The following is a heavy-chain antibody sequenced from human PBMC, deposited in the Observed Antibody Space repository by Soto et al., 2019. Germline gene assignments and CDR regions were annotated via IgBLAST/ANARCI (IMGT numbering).Heavy chain of an antibody. D-gene: IGHD6-13*01. V-gene: IGHV1-69*01. Sequence: QMQLVQSGAEVRMPGSSVKVSCKASGGTFSTYSINWVRQAPGHGLEWMGGIIPLFGTTNYAQKFKGRVTITADESTSTAYIELRSLRAEDAAVYYCARGATHGSSWYFWFDPWGQGTLVTVSS. CDR3: ARGATHGSSWYFWFDP. CDR1: GGTFSTYS. J-gene: IGHJ5*02. CDR2: IIPLFGTT.